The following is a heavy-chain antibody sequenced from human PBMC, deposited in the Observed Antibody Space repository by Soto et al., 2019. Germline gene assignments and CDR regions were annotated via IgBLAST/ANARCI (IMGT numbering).Heavy chain of an antibody. V-gene: IGHV3-53*01. CDR2: IYSGGNT. CDR1: GFTVRSNS. J-gene: IGHJ4*02. D-gene: IGHD6-19*01. CDR3: ARQYSNRWVFDY. Sequence: EVRLVESGGGLIQPGGSLRLSCAASGFTVRSNSMSWVRQAPGKGLKWGSVIYSGGNTFHSDSVKGRFTISRDNSKNTLYLQMNSLRADDTAVYYCARQYSNRWVFDYWGQGILVAVSS.